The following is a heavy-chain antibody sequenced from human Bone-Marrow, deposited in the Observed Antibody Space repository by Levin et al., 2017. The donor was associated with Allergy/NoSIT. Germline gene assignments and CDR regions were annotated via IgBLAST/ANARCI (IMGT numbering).Heavy chain of an antibody. J-gene: IGHJ6*02. D-gene: IGHD3-10*01. CDR2: YDPENAET. CDR3: ARVMGVGQHAMDV. CDR1: GYTFTEVS. V-gene: IGHV1-24*01. Sequence: GASVKVSCRVSGYTFTEVSMQWVRQSPGKGLEWIGGYDPENAETIYGQNFQGRVTMTEDTSRDTAYMELTRLSFDDTAVYYCARVMGVGQHAMDVWGQGTTVTVSS.